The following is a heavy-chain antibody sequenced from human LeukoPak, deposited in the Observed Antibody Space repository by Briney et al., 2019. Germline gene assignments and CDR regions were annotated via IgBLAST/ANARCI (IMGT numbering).Heavy chain of an antibody. V-gene: IGHV4-38-2*02. J-gene: IGHJ4*02. CDR1: GYSISGGYY. CDR2: IYHSGST. Sequence: PSETLSLTCAVSGYSISGGYYWGWIRQPPGKGLEWIGSIYHSGSTYYNPSLKSRVTISVDTSKNQFSLKLSSVTAADTAVYYCAREEDCSSTSCSLYYFDYWGQGTLVTVSS. CDR3: AREEDCSSTSCSLYYFDY. D-gene: IGHD2-2*01.